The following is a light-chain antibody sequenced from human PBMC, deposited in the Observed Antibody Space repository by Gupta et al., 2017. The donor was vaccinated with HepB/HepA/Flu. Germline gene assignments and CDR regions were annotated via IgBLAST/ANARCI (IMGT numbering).Light chain of an antibody. V-gene: IGLV1-44*01. Sequence: QSVLSQPPSASGTPGQRVTISCFGSSSNIGRNSVNWYQQLPGTAPKLLMYSNDQRPSGVPDRFSGSRTGTSASLAISGLQSEDEADYYCASWDDSLNGVIFGGGTNLTVL. J-gene: IGLJ2*01. CDR3: ASWDDSLNGVI. CDR2: SND. CDR1: SSNIGRNS.